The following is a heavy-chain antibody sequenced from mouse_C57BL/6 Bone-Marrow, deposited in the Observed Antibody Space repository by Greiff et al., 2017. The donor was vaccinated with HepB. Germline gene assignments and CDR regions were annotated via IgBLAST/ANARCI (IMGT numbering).Heavy chain of an antibody. V-gene: IGHV14-4*01. D-gene: IGHD2-4*01. CDR1: GFNIKDDY. CDR3: TTSIYYDYDGYYAMDY. CDR2: IDPENGDT. Sequence: VQLQQSGAELVRPGASVKLSCTASGFNIKDDYMHWVKQRPEQGLEWIGWIDPENGDTEYASKFQGKATITADTSSNTAYLQLSSLTSEDTAVYYCTTSIYYDYDGYYAMDYWGQGTSVTVSS. J-gene: IGHJ4*01.